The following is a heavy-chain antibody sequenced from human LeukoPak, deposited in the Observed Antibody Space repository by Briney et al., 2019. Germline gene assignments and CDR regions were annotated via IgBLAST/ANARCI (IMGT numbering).Heavy chain of an antibody. V-gene: IGHV3-23*01. J-gene: IGHJ3*02. CDR3: GRDLNWGAFDI. Sequence: GGSLRLSCAASGFTFTHYGMNWVRWAPGKGLEWVSGIRANGETTYYADSVRGRFTISRDNSRSMVWLQMNSLTAEDTAMYYCGRDLNWGAFDIRGLGTLVTVSS. CDR1: GFTFTHYG. CDR2: IRANGETT. D-gene: IGHD7-27*01.